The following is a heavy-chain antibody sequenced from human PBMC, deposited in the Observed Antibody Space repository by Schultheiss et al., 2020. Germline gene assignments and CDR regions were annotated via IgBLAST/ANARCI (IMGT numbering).Heavy chain of an antibody. J-gene: IGHJ4*02. CDR3: ARVGSMILDY. CDR1: GGSISSGGYS. D-gene: IGHD3-16*01. CDR2: IYHSGST. V-gene: IGHV4-30-2*01. Sequence: SETLSLTCAVSGGSISSGGYSWSWIRQPPGKGLEWIGYIYHSGSTYYNPSLKSRVTISVDTSKNQFSLKLSSVTAADTAVYYCARVGSMILDYWGQGTLVTVSS.